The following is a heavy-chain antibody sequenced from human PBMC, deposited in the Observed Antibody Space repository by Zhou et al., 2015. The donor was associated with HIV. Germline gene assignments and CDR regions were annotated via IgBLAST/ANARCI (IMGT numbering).Heavy chain of an antibody. V-gene: IGHV1-69*04. CDR2: TIPVLNLP. Sequence: QVHLVQSGTEVKTPGSSVRVSCKASGGSFNLDSVSWVRQTRGQGPEWMGRTIPVLNLPNIAQRFQGRVTLTADRSTGTAYMDLSRLTSEDTAVYYCATLGLLTGGAVWLTSWGPGTVWSSSRQ. CDR3: ATLGLLTGGAVWLTS. CDR1: GGSFNLDS. J-gene: IGHJ1*01. D-gene: IGHD3-10*01.